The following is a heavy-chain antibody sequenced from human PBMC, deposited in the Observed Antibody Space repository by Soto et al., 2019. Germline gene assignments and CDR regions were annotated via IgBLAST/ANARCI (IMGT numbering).Heavy chain of an antibody. V-gene: IGHV3-15*07. CDR3: TTDSYSPIVDVRFDY. CDR2: IKSRALGGTT. J-gene: IGHJ4*01. CDR1: DFAFSNAW. D-gene: IGHD1-26*01. Sequence: GGSLRLSCAASDFAFSNAWINWVRQAPGKGLEWVGRIKSRALGGTTDFAAPVRGRFAITRDDSRNMVYMQMNNLNTEDTAVYYCTTDSYSPIVDVRFDYWGHGTLVTVSS.